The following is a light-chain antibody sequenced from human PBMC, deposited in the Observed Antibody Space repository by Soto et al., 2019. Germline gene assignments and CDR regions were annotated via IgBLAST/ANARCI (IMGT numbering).Light chain of an antibody. Sequence: EVVMTQSPATLSVSPGERATLSCRASQSVSSKLAWYQQKPGQAPRLLIYDVSNRATDIPARFSRRGSGTAFTLTISRLQPEDLAVYYCQQRSNWPRTFGQGTKVDI. V-gene: IGKV3D-15*01. J-gene: IGKJ1*01. CDR1: QSVSSK. CDR2: DVS. CDR3: QQRSNWPRT.